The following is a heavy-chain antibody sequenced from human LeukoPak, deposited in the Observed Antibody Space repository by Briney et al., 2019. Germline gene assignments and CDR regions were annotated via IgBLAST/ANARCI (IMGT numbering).Heavy chain of an antibody. CDR1: GGTFSSYA. V-gene: IGHV1-69*04. Sequence: ASVKVSCKASGGTFSSYAISWVRQAPGQGLEWMGRIIPILGIANYAQKFQGRVTITADKSTSTAYMELSSLRSEDTAVYYCARAPFVLWPPPGDWFDPWGQGTLVTVSS. D-gene: IGHD2-2*01. CDR3: ARAPFVLWPPPGDWFDP. CDR2: IIPILGIA. J-gene: IGHJ5*02.